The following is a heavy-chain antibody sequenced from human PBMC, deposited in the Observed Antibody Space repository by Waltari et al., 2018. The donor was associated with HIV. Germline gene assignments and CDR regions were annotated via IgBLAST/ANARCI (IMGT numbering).Heavy chain of an antibody. D-gene: IGHD3-22*01. J-gene: IGHJ4*02. V-gene: IGHV3-48*03. CDR1: GFTLRSYC. CDR3: VRPLYDSSGSLSSGEY. Sequence: EVEVVESGGRLAQPGGSLRISCMVSGFTLRSYCMNWVRQAPGKGLEWVSYIGSDGSRIHYGDSVRGRFTTSRDNARNSVFLQMNSLRADDTAVYYCVRPLYDSSGSLSSGEYWGQGTLVTVSS. CDR2: IGSDGSRI.